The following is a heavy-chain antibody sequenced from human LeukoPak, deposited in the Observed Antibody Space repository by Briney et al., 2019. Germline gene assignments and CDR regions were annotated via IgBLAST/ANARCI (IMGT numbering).Heavy chain of an antibody. Sequence: SETLSLTCTVSGGSISSYYWSWIRQPPGKGLEWIGYIYYSGSTNYNPSLKSRVTISVDTSKNQFSLKLSSVTAADTAVYYCASTAEDYGGNSVDYWGQGTLVTVSS. CDR2: IYYSGST. J-gene: IGHJ4*02. V-gene: IGHV4-59*12. D-gene: IGHD4-23*01. CDR3: ASTAEDYGGNSVDY. CDR1: GGSISSYY.